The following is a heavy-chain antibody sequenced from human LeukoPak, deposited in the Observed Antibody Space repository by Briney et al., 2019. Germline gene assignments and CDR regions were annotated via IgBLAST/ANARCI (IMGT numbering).Heavy chain of an antibody. CDR3: MRDYMGWFDP. CDR2: ISLDGSTE. CDR1: GFSLSNFQ. D-gene: IGHD3-10*01. J-gene: IGHJ5*02. Sequence: GRSLRLSCVASGFSLSNFQMYWVRQAPGKGLEWVSIISLDGSTEFYADSVKGRFTISRDTASNTMHLEMNNLRIEDTAVYYCMRDYMGWFDPWGQGSLVTVST. V-gene: IGHV3-30-3*01.